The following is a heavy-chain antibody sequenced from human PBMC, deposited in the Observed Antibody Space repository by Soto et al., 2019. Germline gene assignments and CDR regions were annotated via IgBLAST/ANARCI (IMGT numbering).Heavy chain of an antibody. V-gene: IGHV3-53*01. CDR1: GFTVSSNY. CDR2: IYSGGST. J-gene: IGHJ1*01. D-gene: IGHD3-22*01. CDR3: ARDRVESGYPEYFQH. Sequence: EVQLVESGGGLIQPGGSLRLSCAASGFTVSSNYMSWVRRAPGKGLEWVSVIYSGGSTYYADSVKGRFTISRDNSKNTLYIQMNSLRAEDTAVYYCARDRVESGYPEYFQHWGQGTLVTVSS.